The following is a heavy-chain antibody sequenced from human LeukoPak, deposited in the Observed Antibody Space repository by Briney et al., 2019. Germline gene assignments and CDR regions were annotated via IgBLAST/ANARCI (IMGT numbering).Heavy chain of an antibody. CDR3: AREDYYDSSGSGTFDY. CDR2: ISSSSSTI. V-gene: IGHV3-48*01. CDR1: GFIFSNYG. J-gene: IGHJ4*02. D-gene: IGHD3-22*01. Sequence: GGSLRLSCAASGFIFSNYGMNWVRQAPGKGLEWVSYISSSSSTIYYADSVKGRFTISRDNAKNSLYLQMNSLRAEDTAVYYCAREDYYDSSGSGTFDYWGQGTLVTVSS.